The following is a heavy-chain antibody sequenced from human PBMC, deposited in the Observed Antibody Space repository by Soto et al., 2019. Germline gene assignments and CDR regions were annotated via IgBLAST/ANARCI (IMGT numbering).Heavy chain of an antibody. V-gene: IGHV3-48*02. J-gene: IGHJ6*02. D-gene: IGHD2-15*01. CDR1: GFTFSSYS. CDR3: ARDCSGGSCRRGYYYGMDV. CDR2: ISSSSSTI. Sequence: GGSLRLSCAASGFTFSSYSMNWVRQAPGKGLEWVSYISSSSSTIYYADAVKGRFTISRDNAKNSLYLQMNSLRDEDTAVYYCARDCSGGSCRRGYYYGMDVWGQGTTVTVSS.